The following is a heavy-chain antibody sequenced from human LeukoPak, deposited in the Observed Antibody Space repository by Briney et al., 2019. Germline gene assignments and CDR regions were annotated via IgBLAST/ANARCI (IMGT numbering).Heavy chain of an antibody. CDR2: ISHSGSA. D-gene: IGHD3-22*01. J-gene: IGHJ3*01. Sequence: SETLSLNCTVSGGPLSSNTHYWGWIRQPPGKGLEWIGSISHSGSAYYNPSLKSRVSISVDTSMTQMSLKLSSVTASDTAVYYCASPPSYYYETSGYSHDAFDLWGQGTMITVSS. CDR3: ASPPSYYYETSGYSHDAFDL. V-gene: IGHV4-39*01. CDR1: GGPLSSNTHY.